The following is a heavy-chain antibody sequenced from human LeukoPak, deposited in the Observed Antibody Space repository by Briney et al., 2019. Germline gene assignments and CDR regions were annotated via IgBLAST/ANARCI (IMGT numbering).Heavy chain of an antibody. J-gene: IGHJ6*02. CDR1: GFTFSSYS. CDR3: ARDSPNYYDSSGTSPYYYYYYGMDV. CDR2: ISSSSSTI. V-gene: IGHV3-48*02. D-gene: IGHD3-22*01. Sequence: GGSLRLSCAASGFTFSSYSMNWVRQAPGKGLEWVSYISSSSSTIYYAVSVKGRFTISRDNAKNSLYLQMNSLRDEDTAVYYCARDSPNYYDSSGTSPYYYYYYGMDVWGQGTTVTVSS.